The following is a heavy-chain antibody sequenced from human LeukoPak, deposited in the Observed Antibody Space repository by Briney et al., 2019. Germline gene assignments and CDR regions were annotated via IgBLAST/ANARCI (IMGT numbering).Heavy chain of an antibody. CDR1: GLTFSSYA. CDR2: ISGCGGST. D-gene: IGHD5-12*01. Sequence: PGGSLRLSCAASGLTFSSYAMSWVRQAPGKGLEWVSAISGCGGSTYYADSVKGRFTISRDNSKNTLYLQMNSLRAEDTAVYYCAKDVDIVATMGDYWGQGTLVTVSS. J-gene: IGHJ4*02. CDR3: AKDVDIVATMGDY. V-gene: IGHV3-23*01.